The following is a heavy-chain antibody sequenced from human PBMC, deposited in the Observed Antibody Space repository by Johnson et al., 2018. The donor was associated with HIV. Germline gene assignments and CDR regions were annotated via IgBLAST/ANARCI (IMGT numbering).Heavy chain of an antibody. CDR3: ARDGRFGNLHAFDI. CDR1: GFTVSSNY. D-gene: IGHD3-10*01. V-gene: IGHV3-23*04. J-gene: IGHJ3*02. CDR2: ISGSGGST. Sequence: VQLVESGGGVVRPGGSLRLSCAASGFTVSSNYMSWVRQAPGKGLEWVSAISGSGGSTYYADSVKGRFTISRDNAKNSLNLQMNSLRAEDTALYYCARDGRFGNLHAFDIWGQGTMVTVSS.